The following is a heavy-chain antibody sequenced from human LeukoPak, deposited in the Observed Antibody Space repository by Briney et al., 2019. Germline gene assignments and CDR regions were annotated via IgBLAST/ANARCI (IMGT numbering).Heavy chain of an antibody. CDR2: ISSSSSYI. Sequence: GGSLRLSCAASGCTFSSYSMNWVRQAPGKGLEWVSSISSSSSYIYYADSVKGRFTISRDNAKNSLYLQMNSLRAEDTAVYYCARVGIAAAGIDYWGQGTLVTVSS. D-gene: IGHD6-13*01. J-gene: IGHJ4*02. CDR3: ARVGIAAAGIDY. V-gene: IGHV3-21*01. CDR1: GCTFSSYS.